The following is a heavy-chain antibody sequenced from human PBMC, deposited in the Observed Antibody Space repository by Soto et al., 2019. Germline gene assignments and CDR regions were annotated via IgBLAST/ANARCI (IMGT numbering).Heavy chain of an antibody. D-gene: IGHD6-19*01. CDR2: VSHDGRNT. J-gene: IGHJ4*02. V-gene: IGHV3-30*18. CDR1: GFTFSDYA. CDR3: AKGGRQWLVTSDFNY. Sequence: VQLVESGGGVVQPGRSLRLSCAASGFTFSDYAMHWVRQVPGKGLEWVVVVSHDGRNTHYADSVKGRFTISRDSSKNTVSLEMTSLRAEDTAVYYCAKGGRQWLVTSDFNYWGQGALVTVSS.